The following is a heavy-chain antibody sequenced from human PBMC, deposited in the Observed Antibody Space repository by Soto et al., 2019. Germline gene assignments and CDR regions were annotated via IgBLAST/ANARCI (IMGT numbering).Heavy chain of an antibody. Sequence: QVQLQESGPGLVKASQTLSLTCTLSGASVSSAEHYWSWIRQPPGKGLEWIGYTYYSGGSYYNSSLQRRVSISVDTSQNQFSLKPTSVNAADTAVYYCARLSGYDPAGAADKWGPGILVSVSS. D-gene: IGHD5-12*01. CDR1: GASVSSAEHY. CDR3: ARLSGYDPAGAADK. CDR2: TYYSGGS. V-gene: IGHV4-30-4*01. J-gene: IGHJ4*02.